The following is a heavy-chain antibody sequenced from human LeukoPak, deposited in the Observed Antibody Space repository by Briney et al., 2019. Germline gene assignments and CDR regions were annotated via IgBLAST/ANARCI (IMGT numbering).Heavy chain of an antibody. CDR2: IYHSGST. D-gene: IGHD3-10*01. J-gene: IGHJ5*02. V-gene: IGHV4-4*02. CDR3: ARVLTMVRGVIIGWFDP. CDR1: GGSISSSNW. Sequence: SGTLSLTCAVSGGSISSSNWWSWVRQPPGKGLEWIGEIYHSGSTNYNPSLKSRVTISVDKSKNQFSLKLSSVTAADTAVYYCARVLTMVRGVIIGWFDPWGQGTLVTVSS.